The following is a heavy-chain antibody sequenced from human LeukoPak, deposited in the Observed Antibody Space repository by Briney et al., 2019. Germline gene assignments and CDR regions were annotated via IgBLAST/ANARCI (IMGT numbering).Heavy chain of an antibody. D-gene: IGHD6-19*01. CDR1: GGSITSGFS. CDR3: TRGWSSGGAFDI. Sequence: SETPSLTCTVSGGSITSGFSWTWIRQPAGKGLEWIGRTYIGGSTDYNVSLKSRITISMDTSKNQFSLEMNSVTAADTAVYYCTRGWSSGGAFDIWGQGTMVTVSS. V-gene: IGHV4-61*02. CDR2: TYIGGST. J-gene: IGHJ3*02.